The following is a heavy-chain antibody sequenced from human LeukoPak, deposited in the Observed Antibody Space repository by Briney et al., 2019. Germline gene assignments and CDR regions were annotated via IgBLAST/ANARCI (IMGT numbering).Heavy chain of an antibody. V-gene: IGHV3-23*01. CDR3: AKGVLSSSWPNWFDP. CDR1: VFSFTSSA. D-gene: IGHD6-13*01. Sequence: GCLRLSSAASVFSFTSSAVRSVRQAPGKGLGWGSAISGIGGITYSTDSVKGRFTTSRDNSKNTLYLQMNSLRGGDTAVYYCAKGVLSSSWPNWFDPCGQGTLVTVSS. J-gene: IGHJ5*02. CDR2: ISGIGGIT.